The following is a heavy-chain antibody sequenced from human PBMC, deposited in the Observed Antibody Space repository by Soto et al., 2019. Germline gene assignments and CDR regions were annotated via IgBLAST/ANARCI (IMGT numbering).Heavy chain of an antibody. CDR3: AKARNNGGWYRVLGY. D-gene: IGHD6-19*01. Sequence: QVQLVESGGGVVQPGRSLRLSCAASGFTFSSYGMHWVRQAPGKGLEWVAVISYDGSNKYYADSVKGRFTISRDNSKNTLYLQMNSLRAEDTAVYYCAKARNNGGWYRVLGYWGQGTLVTVSS. V-gene: IGHV3-30*18. CDR2: ISYDGSNK. CDR1: GFTFSSYG. J-gene: IGHJ4*02.